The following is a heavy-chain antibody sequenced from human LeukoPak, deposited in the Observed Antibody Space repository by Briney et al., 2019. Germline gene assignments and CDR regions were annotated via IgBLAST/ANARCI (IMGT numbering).Heavy chain of an antibody. D-gene: IGHD2-2*01. V-gene: IGHV4-39*07. CDR1: GGSISSTNYY. CDR3: ARVYDEVPAATLDY. CDR2: MYYNGIT. Sequence: SETLSLTCTVSGGSISSTNYYWGWLRQPPGQGLEWLGSMYYNGITYYNPSLKSRVTISVDTSKNQFSLKLSSVTAADTAVYYCARVYDEVPAATLDYWGQGVLVTVSS. J-gene: IGHJ4*02.